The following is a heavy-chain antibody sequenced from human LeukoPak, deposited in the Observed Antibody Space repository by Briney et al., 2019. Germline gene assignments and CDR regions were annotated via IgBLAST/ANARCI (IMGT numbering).Heavy chain of an antibody. CDR1: GFSLNTDGIY. Sequence: SGPALVKPTQTLTLTCTFSGFSLNTDGIYVSWIRQPPGKGLEWIGYIYYSGSTNYNPSLKSRVTISVDTSKNQFSLKLSSVTAADTAVYYCARRAPYSYEWSTLDYWGQGTLVTVSS. CDR3: ARRAPYSYEWSTLDY. D-gene: IGHD5-18*01. J-gene: IGHJ4*02. V-gene: IGHV4-61*08. CDR2: IYYSGST.